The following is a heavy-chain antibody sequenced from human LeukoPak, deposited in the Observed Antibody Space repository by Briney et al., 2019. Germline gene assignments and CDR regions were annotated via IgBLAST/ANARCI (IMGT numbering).Heavy chain of an antibody. J-gene: IGHJ4*02. CDR3: AKDRVQWLVDY. CDR2: ISYDGSNK. V-gene: IGHV3-30*18. CDR1: GFTFSSYG. D-gene: IGHD6-19*01. Sequence: GGSLRLSCAASGFTFSSYGMHWVRQAPGKGLEWVAVISYDGSNKYYADSVKGRFTTSRDNSKNTLYLQMNSLRAEDTAVYYCAKDRVQWLVDYWGQGTLVTVSS.